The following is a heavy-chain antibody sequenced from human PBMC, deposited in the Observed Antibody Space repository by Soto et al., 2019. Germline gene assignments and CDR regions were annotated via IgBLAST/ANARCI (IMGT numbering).Heavy chain of an antibody. CDR2: ISSSGSII. CDR1: GFTFSDYY. D-gene: IGHD3-22*01. Sequence: GVLRLSCAASGFTFSDYYLSWIRQAPGKGLEWVSDISSSGSIIYYADSVKGRFTISRDNAKNSLYLQMNSLRAEDTAVYYCARVNGYYYYGMDVWGQGTTVTVSS. J-gene: IGHJ6*02. CDR3: ARVNGYYYYGMDV. V-gene: IGHV3-11*01.